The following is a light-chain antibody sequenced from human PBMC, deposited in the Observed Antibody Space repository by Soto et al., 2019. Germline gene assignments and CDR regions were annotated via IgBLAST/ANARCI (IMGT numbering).Light chain of an antibody. CDR2: GAS. J-gene: IGKJ2*01. Sequence: EIVLTQSPGTLSLSPGERATLSCRASQSVSSSDLAWYQQKPGQAPRLLIYGASSRATGIPDRFSGSGSGTDFLLTTSRLEPDDFAVYYCQHYGTSTGYTFGQGTKLEIK. CDR1: QSVSSSD. V-gene: IGKV3-20*01. CDR3: QHYGTSTGYT.